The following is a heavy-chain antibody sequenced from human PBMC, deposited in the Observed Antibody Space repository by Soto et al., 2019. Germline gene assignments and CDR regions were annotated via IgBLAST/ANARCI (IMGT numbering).Heavy chain of an antibody. Sequence: EVQLVQSGAEAKKPGEALRISCKGSGYNFATCWICWVRQMPGKGLEWRGMIVPCDSDTKTSPSLEGQITMSVDKSDSSSYLQWRSLNASDTAIYYCAAGYSTGRDAFDMWGQGTMVTVSS. CDR2: IVPCDSDT. J-gene: IGHJ3*02. CDR1: GYNFATCW. CDR3: AAGYSTGRDAFDM. V-gene: IGHV5-51*01. D-gene: IGHD2-8*02.